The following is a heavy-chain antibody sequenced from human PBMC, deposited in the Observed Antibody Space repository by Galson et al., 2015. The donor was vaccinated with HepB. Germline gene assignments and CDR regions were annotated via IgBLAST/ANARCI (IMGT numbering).Heavy chain of an antibody. CDR2: ISGRGDST. J-gene: IGHJ4*02. CDR3: AKGERGSYWMGFDS. CDR1: GFTFADFA. V-gene: IGHV3-23*01. Sequence: SLRLSCAASGFTFADFAMSWARQAPGKGLEWVSTISGRGDSTYYADSVKGRFTISRDNSKNTLYLQMNSRRGDDTAVYYCAKGERGSYWMGFDSWGQGTLVTVSS. D-gene: IGHD1-26*01.